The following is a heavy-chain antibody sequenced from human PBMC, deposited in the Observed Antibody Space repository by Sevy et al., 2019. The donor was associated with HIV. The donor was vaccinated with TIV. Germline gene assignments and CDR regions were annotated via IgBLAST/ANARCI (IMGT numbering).Heavy chain of an antibody. V-gene: IGHV3-23*01. Sequence: GGSLRLSCAASGFTFTNYGMHWVRQAPGKGLEWVSGISNSGANTYYADSVRGRFTGSRDNSKNTVYLQLNSLRAEDTAIYYCAKEWTLLSDWYGEFDYWGQGTLVIVSS. CDR1: GFTFTNYG. D-gene: IGHD6-19*01. CDR3: AKEWTLLSDWYGEFDY. J-gene: IGHJ4*02. CDR2: ISNSGANT.